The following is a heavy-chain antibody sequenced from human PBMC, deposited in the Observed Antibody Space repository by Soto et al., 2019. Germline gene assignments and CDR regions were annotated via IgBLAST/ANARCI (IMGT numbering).Heavy chain of an antibody. J-gene: IGHJ4*02. CDR3: ARPSSGTYRFDY. CDR1: GGSISSSTSY. V-gene: IGHV4-39*01. Sequence: SETLSLTCTVSGGSISSSTSYWSWIRQPPGKGLEYIGGIYYSGRTYYNPSLKSRVAVSVDASKNQFSLRLRSVTAADTAVYYCARPSSGTYRFDYWGQGTLVTVSS. CDR2: IYYSGRT. D-gene: IGHD1-26*01.